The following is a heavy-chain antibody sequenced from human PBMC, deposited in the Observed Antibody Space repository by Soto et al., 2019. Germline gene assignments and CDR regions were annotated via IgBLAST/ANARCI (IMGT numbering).Heavy chain of an antibody. V-gene: IGHV1-18*01. Sequence: ASVKVSCKASGYTFTSNGISWVRQAPGQGLEWMGWVSAYSGNTNYAQKIQGRVTMTTDTSTCTAYMELGSLRYDDTAVYFCARDVTCLFDSWGQGTMVTVSS. CDR2: VSAYSGNT. D-gene: IGHD5-18*01. CDR3: ARDVTCLFDS. J-gene: IGHJ5*01. CDR1: GYTFTSNG.